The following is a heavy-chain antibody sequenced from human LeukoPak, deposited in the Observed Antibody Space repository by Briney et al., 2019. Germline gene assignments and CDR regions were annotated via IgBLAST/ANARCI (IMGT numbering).Heavy chain of an antibody. CDR1: GYTFTGYY. CDR3: AKITVVRGGFDY. J-gene: IGHJ4*02. V-gene: IGHV1-2*02. CDR2: INPNSGGT. D-gene: IGHD4-23*01. Sequence: ASVKVSCKASGYTFTGYYMHWVRQAPGQGLKWMGWINPNSGGTNYAQKFQGRVTMTRDTSISTAYMELSRLRSDDTAVYYCAKITVVRGGFDYWGQGTLVTVSS.